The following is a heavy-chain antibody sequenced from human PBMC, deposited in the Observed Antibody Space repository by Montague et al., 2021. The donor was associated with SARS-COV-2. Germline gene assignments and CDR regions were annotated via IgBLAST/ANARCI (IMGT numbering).Heavy chain of an antibody. CDR3: ARDSRIVGATGGMDV. J-gene: IGHJ6*02. V-gene: IGHV3-7*03. CDR1: GFTFSSYW. CDR2: IKPDGGEK. Sequence: RLSWSASGFTFSSYWMSWVRQTPGKGLEWVANIKPDGGEKHYVDSVKGRFTISRDNAKNSLNLQMDSLRAEDTALYYCARDSRIVGATGGMDVWGQGTTVIVSS. D-gene: IGHD1-26*01.